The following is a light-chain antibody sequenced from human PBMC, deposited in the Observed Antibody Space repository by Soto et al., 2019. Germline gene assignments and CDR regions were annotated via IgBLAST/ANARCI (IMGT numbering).Light chain of an antibody. CDR1: SPNIGNNY. Sequence: QSVLTQPPSVSAAPGQKVSISCSGSSPNIGNNYVSWFQQLPGTAPKLLIYDNNKRPSGIPDRFSGSKSGTSATLGITGLQTGDEADYYCETWDSSLSTGVFGGGNKLTVL. CDR3: ETWDSSLSTGV. V-gene: IGLV1-51*01. CDR2: DNN. J-gene: IGLJ3*02.